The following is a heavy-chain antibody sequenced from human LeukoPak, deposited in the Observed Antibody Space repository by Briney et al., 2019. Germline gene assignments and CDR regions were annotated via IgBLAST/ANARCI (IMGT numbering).Heavy chain of an antibody. V-gene: IGHV1-69*13. J-gene: IGHJ4*02. Sequence: SVKVSCKAAGGTFTSYAISWVRQAPGQGLEWMGGIIPIFGTANYAPKFQASVTITADESTSTANMELSSLRSEVTTVYYCAHDSSGYYRLGNFDYWGQGTLVTISS. D-gene: IGHD3-22*01. CDR3: AHDSSGYYRLGNFDY. CDR2: IIPIFGTA. CDR1: GGTFTSYA.